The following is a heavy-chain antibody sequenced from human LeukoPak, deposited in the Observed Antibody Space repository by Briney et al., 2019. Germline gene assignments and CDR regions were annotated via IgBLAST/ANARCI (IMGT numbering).Heavy chain of an antibody. CDR1: GFTFSIYS. J-gene: IGHJ4*02. V-gene: IGHV3-48*01. CDR3: ARVGHPTVTTITPLDY. D-gene: IGHD4-17*01. Sequence: GGSLGLSCVGSGFTFSIYSMNWVRQAPGKGLEWVSYISSSSNIIHYTDSVKGRFTISRDNAKNSLYLQMNSLRVEDTAVYYCARVGHPTVTTITPLDYWGQGTLVTVSS. CDR2: ISSSSNII.